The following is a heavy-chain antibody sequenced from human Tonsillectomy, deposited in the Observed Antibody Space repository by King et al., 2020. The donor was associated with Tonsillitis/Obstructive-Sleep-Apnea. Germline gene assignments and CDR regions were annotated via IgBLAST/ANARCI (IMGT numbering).Heavy chain of an antibody. Sequence: QLQESGPGLVKPSETLSLTCSVSGGSISSSNYFWGWIRQPPGKGLEWIGSIYYSWSTHYNPSLKSRVPISVDTSKNQFSLKLSSVTAADPAVYYCPTNPSTRSYTSGWYYWYFDLWGRGTLVTVSS. D-gene: IGHD6-19*01. CDR1: GGSISSSNYF. V-gene: IGHV4-39*01. CDR3: PTNPSTRSYTSGWYYWYFDL. CDR2: IYYSWST. J-gene: IGHJ2*01.